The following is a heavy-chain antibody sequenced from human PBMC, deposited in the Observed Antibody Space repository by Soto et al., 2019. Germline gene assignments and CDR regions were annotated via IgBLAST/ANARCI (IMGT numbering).Heavy chain of an antibody. D-gene: IGHD2-15*01. V-gene: IGHV1-69*01. CDR2: IIPIFGTA. J-gene: IGHJ5*02. CDR3: ASVCSGGSCYGWFWFDP. Sequence: QVRLVQSGAEVKKPGSSVKVSCKASGGTFSSYAISWVRQAPGQGLEWMGGIIPIFGTANYAQKFQGRVTITADESTSRAYMELSSLRSEDTAVYYCASVCSGGSCYGWFWFDPWGQGTLVIVSS. CDR1: GGTFSSYA.